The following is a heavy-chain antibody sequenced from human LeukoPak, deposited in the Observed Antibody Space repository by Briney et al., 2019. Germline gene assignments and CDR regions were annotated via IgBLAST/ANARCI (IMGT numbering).Heavy chain of an antibody. CDR3: ARDSTSYYDFWSGYCFDY. Sequence: GGSLRLSCAASGFTFSSYAMSWVRQAPGKGLEWVSAISGSGGSTYYADSVKGRFTISRDNSKNTLYLQMNSLRAEDTAVYYCARDSTSYYDFWSGYCFDYWGQGTLVTVSS. D-gene: IGHD3-3*01. J-gene: IGHJ4*02. V-gene: IGHV3-23*01. CDR1: GFTFSSYA. CDR2: ISGSGGST.